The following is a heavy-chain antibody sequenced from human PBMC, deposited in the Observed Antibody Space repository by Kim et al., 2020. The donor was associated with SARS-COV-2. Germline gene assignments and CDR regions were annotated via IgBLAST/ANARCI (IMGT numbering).Heavy chain of an antibody. Sequence: SETLSLTCAVYGGSFSDYYWTWIRQTPGKGLEWIGEIHHSGTTNYNPSLKSRVTMSVDTSKNQFSLKLISVTAADTALYYCARWGPDTLIQYYVMNYWG. CDR2: IHHSGTT. D-gene: IGHD3-9*01. V-gene: IGHV4-34*01. CDR3: ARWGPDTLIQYYVMNY. J-gene: IGHJ4*01. CDR1: GGSFSDYY.